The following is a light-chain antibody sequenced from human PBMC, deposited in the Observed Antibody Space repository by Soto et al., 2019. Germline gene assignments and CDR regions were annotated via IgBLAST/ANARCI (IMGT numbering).Light chain of an antibody. Sequence: DIQMTQSPSSLSASVGDRVAMTCRASQTISNWLAWYQQKPGKAPKLLISDASSLESGVPSRFSGSGSGTEFTLTISSLQPDDSATYYCQQYNTYSLFGPGTKVDIK. CDR1: QTISNW. CDR2: DAS. V-gene: IGKV1-5*01. J-gene: IGKJ1*01. CDR3: QQYNTYSL.